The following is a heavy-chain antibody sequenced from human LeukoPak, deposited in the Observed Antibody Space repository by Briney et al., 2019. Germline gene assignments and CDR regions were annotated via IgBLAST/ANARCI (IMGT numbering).Heavy chain of an antibody. CDR1: GFTFSDYN. V-gene: IGHV3-11*01. J-gene: IGHJ4*02. Sequence: PGGPLRLSCVASGFTFSDYNMSWIRQAQGKGLEWVSYISSSGSTIYYADSVKGRFTISRDNAKNSLYLQMNSLRDEDTDVYYCAKAYRGDFDYWGQGNLVTVSS. CDR2: ISSSGSTI. D-gene: IGHD3-16*01. CDR3: AKAYRGDFDY.